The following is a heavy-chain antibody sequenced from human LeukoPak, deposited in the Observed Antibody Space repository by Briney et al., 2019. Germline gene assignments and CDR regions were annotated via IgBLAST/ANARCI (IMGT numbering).Heavy chain of an antibody. CDR2: ITSDGSRT. D-gene: IGHD3-22*01. V-gene: IGHV3-74*01. J-gene: IGHJ4*02. CDR3: ARVITGSTYGQFDY. CDR1: VFTLRDYW. Sequence: PGGSLRLSCTASVFTLRDYWMHCGRQAPGKGLVWVSRITSDGSRTNYADCVKGRFTISRDNAKNTVFLQMNSLRAEDAAVYYCARVITGSTYGQFDYWGQGALATVSS.